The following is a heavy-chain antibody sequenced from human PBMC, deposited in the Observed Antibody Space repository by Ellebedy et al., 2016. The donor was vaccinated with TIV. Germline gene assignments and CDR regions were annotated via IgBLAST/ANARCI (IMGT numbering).Heavy chain of an antibody. V-gene: IGHV3-33*01. CDR3: ARDENIAVAGISDY. Sequence: GESLKISCAASGFTFSSYGMHWVRQAPGKGLEWVAVIWYDGSNKYYAESVKGRFTISRDNSKNTLFLQMNSPRAEDTAVYYCARDENIAVAGISDYWGQGTLVTVSS. CDR2: IWYDGSNK. J-gene: IGHJ4*02. D-gene: IGHD6-19*01. CDR1: GFTFSSYG.